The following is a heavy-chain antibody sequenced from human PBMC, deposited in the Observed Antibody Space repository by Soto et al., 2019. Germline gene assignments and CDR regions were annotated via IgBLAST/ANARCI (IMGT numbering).Heavy chain of an antibody. CDR2: ISGSGGST. Sequence: GGSPRLSCAASGFTFSSYAMSWVRQAPGKGLEWVSAISGSGGSTYYADSVKGRFTISRDNSKNTLYLQMNSLRAEDTAVYYCASHLGAGDSYWGQGTLVTVSS. CDR3: ASHLGAGDSY. CDR1: GFTFSSYA. D-gene: IGHD7-27*01. V-gene: IGHV3-23*01. J-gene: IGHJ4*02.